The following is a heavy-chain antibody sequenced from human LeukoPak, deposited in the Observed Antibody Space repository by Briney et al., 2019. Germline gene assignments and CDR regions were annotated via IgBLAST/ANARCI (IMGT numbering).Heavy chain of an antibody. J-gene: IGHJ4*02. D-gene: IGHD5-18*01. CDR2: IRHEGNYK. Sequence: SCKASGGTFSSAVMHWVRQAPGKGPEWVAVIRHEGNYKYYADSVKGRFTISRDNSKNTLYLQMNSLRAEDTAVYYCARDLSPDGYSYGYCFDSWGQGTLVTVSS. CDR3: ARDLSPDGYSYGYCFDS. CDR1: GGTFSSAV. V-gene: IGHV3-33*01.